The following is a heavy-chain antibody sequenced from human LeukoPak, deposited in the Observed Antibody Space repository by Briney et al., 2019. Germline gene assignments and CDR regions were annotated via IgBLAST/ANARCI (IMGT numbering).Heavy chain of an antibody. D-gene: IGHD2-21*02. Sequence: GGSLKLSCAASGFTFSGSAMHWVRQASGKGLEWVGRIRSKANSYATAYAASVKGRFTISRDDSKNTAYLQMNSLKTEDTAVYYCARDAGGGDYPHYYYYYMDVWGKGTTVTISS. CDR1: GFTFSGSA. J-gene: IGHJ6*03. V-gene: IGHV3-73*01. CDR3: ARDAGGGDYPHYYYYYMDV. CDR2: IRSKANSYAT.